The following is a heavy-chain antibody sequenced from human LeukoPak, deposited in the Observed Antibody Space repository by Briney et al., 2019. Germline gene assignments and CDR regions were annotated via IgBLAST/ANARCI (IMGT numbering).Heavy chain of an antibody. CDR1: GYTFTSYG. V-gene: IGHV1-18*01. D-gene: IGHD3-10*01. Sequence: ASVKVSCKASGYTFTSYGISWVRQAPGQGLERMGWISAYNGNTNYAQKLQGRVTMTTDTSTSTAYMELRSLRSDDTAVYYCARSADLLLWFGEYNNWFDPWGQGTLVTVSS. CDR3: ARSADLLLWFGEYNNWFDP. J-gene: IGHJ5*02. CDR2: ISAYNGNT.